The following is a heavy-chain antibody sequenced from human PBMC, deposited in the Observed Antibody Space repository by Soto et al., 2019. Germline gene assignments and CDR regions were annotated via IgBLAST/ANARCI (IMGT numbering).Heavy chain of an antibody. CDR1: GFTFSSYS. CDR2: ISSSSSYI. D-gene: IGHD3-22*01. V-gene: IGHV3-21*01. Sequence: EVQLVESGGGLVKPGGSLRLSCAASGFTFSSYSMNWVRQAPGKGLEWVSFISSSSSYIYYEDSVKGRVTISRDNAKNSLYLQMNSLRAEDTAVYYCARTYYYDSSGYYGIWGQGTLVTVSS. J-gene: IGHJ4*02. CDR3: ARTYYYDSSGYYGI.